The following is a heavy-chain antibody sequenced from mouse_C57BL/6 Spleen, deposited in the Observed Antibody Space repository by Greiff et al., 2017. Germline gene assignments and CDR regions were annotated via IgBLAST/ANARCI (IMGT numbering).Heavy chain of an antibody. CDR1: GYTFTDYE. D-gene: IGHD2-4*01. V-gene: IGHV1-15*01. J-gene: IGHJ2*01. CDR2: IDPETGGT. Sequence: QVQLQQSGAELVRPGASVTLSCKASGYTFTDYEMHWVKQTPVHGLEWIGAIDPETGGTAYNQKFKGKAILTADKSSSTAYMELRSLTSEDSAVYYCTRGTMITFDYWGQGTTLTVSS. CDR3: TRGTMITFDY.